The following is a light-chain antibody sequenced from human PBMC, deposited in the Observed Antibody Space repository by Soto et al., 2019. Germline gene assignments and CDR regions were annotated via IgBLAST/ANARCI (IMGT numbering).Light chain of an antibody. V-gene: IGKV1-27*01. Sequence: DIQMTQSPASLSSSVGDRATITCRASQGISSYLAWYQQKPGKAPKLLIYAASTLQSGVPSRFIGSGSGTDFTLTISSLQPEDAATYYCQKYVDAPKTFGQGTKLEIK. CDR1: QGISSY. CDR3: QKYVDAPKT. CDR2: AAS. J-gene: IGKJ2*01.